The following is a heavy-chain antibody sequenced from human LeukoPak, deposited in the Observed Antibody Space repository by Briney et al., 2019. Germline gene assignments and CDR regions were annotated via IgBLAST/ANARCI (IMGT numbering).Heavy chain of an antibody. J-gene: IGHJ4*02. D-gene: IGHD2-2*02. CDR1: GFTFSSYD. CDR2: IRYDGSNK. Sequence: GGSLRLSCAASGFTFSSYDMHWVRQAPGKGLEWVAFIRYDGSNKYYTNSVKGRITVSRDNSENTLYLQMSSLRAEDTAVYYCARDCGSTSCYTRYRTERGPGPFDYWGQGTLVTVSS. V-gene: IGHV3-30*02. CDR3: ARDCGSTSCYTRYRTERGPGPFDY.